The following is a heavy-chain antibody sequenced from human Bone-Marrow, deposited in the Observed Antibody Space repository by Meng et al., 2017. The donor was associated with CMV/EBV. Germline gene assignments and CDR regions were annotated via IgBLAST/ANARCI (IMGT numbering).Heavy chain of an antibody. D-gene: IGHD6-13*01. CDR1: GFTVTTKY. CDR3: AEAEQPADGLDA. CDR2: IYSGGTT. J-gene: IGHJ6*02. V-gene: IGHV3-66*02. Sequence: ETLSLTCAASGFTVTTKYMTWVRQAPEKGLEWVSLIYSGGTTYYADSVKGRFNLSRDNSKNTVYLQMNSLRHEDTATYYCAEAEQPADGLDAWGQGTTVTVPS.